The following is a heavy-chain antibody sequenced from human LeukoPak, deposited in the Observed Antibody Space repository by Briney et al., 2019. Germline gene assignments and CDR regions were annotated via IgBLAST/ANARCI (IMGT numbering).Heavy chain of an antibody. J-gene: IGHJ4*02. CDR2: IHHSGST. CDR3: ARDGGSGRYVY. Sequence: SETLSLTCTVSGYSISFGYYWGWIRQPPGKGLEWIGSIHHSGSTYYDPSLKSRVTMSVDTSKNQFSLKLTSVTAADTAVYYCARDGGSGRYVYWGQGTLVTVSS. CDR1: GYSISFGYY. D-gene: IGHD1-26*01. V-gene: IGHV4-38-2*02.